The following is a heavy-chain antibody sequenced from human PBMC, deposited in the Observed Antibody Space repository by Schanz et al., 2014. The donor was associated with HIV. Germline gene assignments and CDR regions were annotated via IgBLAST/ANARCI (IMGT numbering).Heavy chain of an antibody. J-gene: IGHJ6*02. CDR1: GGTIRNLG. V-gene: IGHV1-69*06. CDR3: ARTHYSVVSSRAMDV. Sequence: QVQLVQSGAEVKKSGSSVKVSCKASGGTIRNLGITWVRQAPGQGLEWMAGIIPIIGTADYAQKFQGRVTITADKSTSTLYLELSSLRSEDTAVYYCARTHYSVVSSRAMDVWGQGTTVTVSS. D-gene: IGHD2-15*01. CDR2: IIPIIGTA.